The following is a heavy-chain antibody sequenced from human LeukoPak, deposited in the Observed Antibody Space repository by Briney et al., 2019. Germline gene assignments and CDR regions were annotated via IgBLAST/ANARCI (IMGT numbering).Heavy chain of an antibody. CDR3: ARDMGDWNYDILAGYYKGDY. CDR2: IITILGIA. Sequence: ASVNVSCKTSGGTFSSYAISWVRQAPGQGLEWMGRIITILGIANYAQKFQGRVTITADKSTSTAYMELSSLRSEDTAVYYCARDMGDWNYDILAGYYKGDYWGQGTLVTVSS. J-gene: IGHJ4*02. CDR1: GGTFSSYA. V-gene: IGHV1-69*04. D-gene: IGHD3-9*01.